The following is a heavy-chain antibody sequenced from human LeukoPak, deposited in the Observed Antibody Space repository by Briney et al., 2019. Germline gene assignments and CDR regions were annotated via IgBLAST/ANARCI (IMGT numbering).Heavy chain of an antibody. Sequence: QPGGSLRLSCAASGFTFSSYWMSWVRQAPGKGLEWVANIKQDGSEKYYVDSVKGRFTISRDNAKNSLYLQMNSLRAEDTAVYYCAANYYGSGSYQAIWGQGTMVTVSS. V-gene: IGHV3-7*01. CDR3: AANYYGSGSYQAI. J-gene: IGHJ3*02. CDR1: GFTFSSYW. D-gene: IGHD3-10*01. CDR2: IKQDGSEK.